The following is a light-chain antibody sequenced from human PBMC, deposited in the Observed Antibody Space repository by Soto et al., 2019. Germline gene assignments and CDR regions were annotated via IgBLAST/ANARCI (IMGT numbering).Light chain of an antibody. J-gene: IGKJ5*01. CDR2: DAS. Sequence: AIQMTQSPSSLSASVGDRVTISCRASQGIGNALGWYQQKPGKPPKVLIYDASSLESGVPSRFSGSGSGTEFTLTISSLQPDDFATYYCQQYNSYSATFGQGTRLEIK. V-gene: IGKV1-13*02. CDR3: QQYNSYSAT. CDR1: QGIGNA.